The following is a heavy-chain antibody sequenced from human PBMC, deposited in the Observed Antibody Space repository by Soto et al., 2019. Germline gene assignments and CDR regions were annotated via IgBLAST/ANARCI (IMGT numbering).Heavy chain of an antibody. CDR2: IIPIFGTA. CDR3: ARDKSERPFDY. J-gene: IGHJ4*02. Sequence: ASVKVSCKASGGTFSSYAISWVRQAPGQGLEWMGGIIPIFGTANYAQKFQGRVTITADESTSTAYMELSSLRSEDTAVYYWARDKSERPFDYWGQGTLVTVSS. D-gene: IGHD1-26*01. V-gene: IGHV1-69*13. CDR1: GGTFSSYA.